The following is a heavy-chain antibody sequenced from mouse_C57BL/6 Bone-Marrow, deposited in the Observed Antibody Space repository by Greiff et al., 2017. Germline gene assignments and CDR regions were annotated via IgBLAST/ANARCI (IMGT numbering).Heavy chain of an antibody. Sequence: EVHLVESGPGLAKPSQTLSLTCSVTGYSITSDYWNWIRKFPGNKLEYMGYISYSGSTYYNPSLKSRIAITRDTSKNQYYLQLNSVTTEDTATYYCARYPYYYDSSYWYFDVWGTGTTVTVTS. J-gene: IGHJ1*03. CDR2: ISYSGST. CDR3: ARYPYYYDSSYWYFDV. D-gene: IGHD1-1*01. V-gene: IGHV3-8*01. CDR1: GYSITSDY.